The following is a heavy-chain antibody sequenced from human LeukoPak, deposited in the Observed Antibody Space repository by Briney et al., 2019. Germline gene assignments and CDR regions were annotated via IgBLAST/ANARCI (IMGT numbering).Heavy chain of an antibody. CDR3: AIVLSPSNSWARAAYGAFDI. CDR2: IRDNGSSK. Sequence: PGESLRLSCAVHGVTFSSYGMHWVRQAPGKGLEWMADIRDNGSSKYYANSVTGRFHIPRENSKHTLYLQMSSVRGEDTALYCCAIVLSPSNSWARAAYGAFDIWGEGRIVTVSS. J-gene: IGHJ3*02. V-gene: IGHV3-33*01. D-gene: IGHD6-13*01. CDR1: GVTFSSYG.